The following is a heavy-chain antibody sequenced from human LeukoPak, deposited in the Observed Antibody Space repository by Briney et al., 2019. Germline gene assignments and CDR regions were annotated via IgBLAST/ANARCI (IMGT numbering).Heavy chain of an antibody. CDR1: GFTFSSYG. CDR2: IWYDGSNK. J-gene: IGHJ3*02. Sequence: AGRSLRLSCAASGFTFSSYGMHWVRQAPGKGLEWVAVIWYDGSNKYYADSVKGRFTISRDNSKNTLYLQMNSLRAEDTAVYYCARGARQSHPNLDAFDIWGQGTMVTVSS. D-gene: IGHD1-14*01. V-gene: IGHV3-33*01. CDR3: ARGARQSHPNLDAFDI.